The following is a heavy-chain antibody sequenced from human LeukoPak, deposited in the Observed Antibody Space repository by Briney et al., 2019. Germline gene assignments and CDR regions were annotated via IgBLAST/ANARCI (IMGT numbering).Heavy chain of an antibody. J-gene: IGHJ4*02. CDR3: VRVRYSGSWFPVPNFDC. D-gene: IGHD1-26*01. CDR1: GVTVSGSY. CDR2: IYTSGDT. Sequence: PGGSLRLSCAASGVTVSGSYMSWVCQAPGKGLEWVSVIYTSGDTYYADSVKGRFTISRDSSKNTLYLQMNTLRTEDTAVYYCVRVRYSGSWFPVPNFDCWGQGTLVTVSS. V-gene: IGHV3-66*01.